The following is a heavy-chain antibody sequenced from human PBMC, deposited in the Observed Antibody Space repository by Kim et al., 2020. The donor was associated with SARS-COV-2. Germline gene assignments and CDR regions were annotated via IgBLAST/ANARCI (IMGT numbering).Heavy chain of an antibody. CDR2: INHSGST. CDR3: ARGERYCSSTSCRYYYYYYMDV. J-gene: IGHJ6*03. Sequence: SETLSLTCAVYGGSFSGYYWSWIRQPPGKGLEWIGEINHSGSTNYNPSLKSRVTISVDTSKNQFSLKLSSVTAADTAVYYCARGERYCSSTSCRYYYYYYMDVWGKGTTVTVSS. D-gene: IGHD2-2*01. V-gene: IGHV4-34*01. CDR1: GGSFSGYY.